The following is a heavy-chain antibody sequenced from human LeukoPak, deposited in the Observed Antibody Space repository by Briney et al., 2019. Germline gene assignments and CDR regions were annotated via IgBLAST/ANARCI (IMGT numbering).Heavy chain of an antibody. CDR3: ARDLQAARDY. D-gene: IGHD4-11*01. J-gene: IGHJ4*02. V-gene: IGHV3-21*01. CDR2: ISSSSSYI. Sequence: GGSLRLXCAASGFTYSSYSMNRVRQAPGKGLESVSSISSSSSYIYYADSVKGRFTISRDNAKNSLYLQMNSLRAEDTAVYYCARDLQAARDYWGQGTLVTVSS. CDR1: GFTYSSYS.